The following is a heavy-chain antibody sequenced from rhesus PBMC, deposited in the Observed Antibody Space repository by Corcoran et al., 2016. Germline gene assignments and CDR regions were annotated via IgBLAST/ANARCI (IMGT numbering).Heavy chain of an antibody. D-gene: IGHD3-16*01. V-gene: IGHV4-65*02. CDR3: ARPDYYSGSYYNY. J-gene: IGHJ4*01. Sequence: QVKLQESGPGMVQLSETLSLNCAVSGGYISSSNWWSWIRHPPGKGLEWIGNIGGSSVSTYYNPSRKSRVTISKDTSKNQFSLKLSSVTAADTAVYYCARPDYYSGSYYNYCGQGGLVTVSS. CDR2: IGGSSVST. CDR1: GGYISSSNW.